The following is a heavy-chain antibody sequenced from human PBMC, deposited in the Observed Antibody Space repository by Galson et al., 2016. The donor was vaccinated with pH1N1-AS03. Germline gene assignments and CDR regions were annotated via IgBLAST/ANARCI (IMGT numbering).Heavy chain of an antibody. V-gene: IGHV3-15*01. J-gene: IGHJ4*02. Sequence: SLRLSCAASGMNFTNAYMSWVRQTPGKGLEWVGRIRSKADGGTGDYAGPVKDRFIISRDDSQNTVSLQMNGLRSEDTGVYYCLCNFDYWGQGTQITVSS. CDR2: IRSKADGGTG. CDR3: LCNFDY. CDR1: GMNFTNAY.